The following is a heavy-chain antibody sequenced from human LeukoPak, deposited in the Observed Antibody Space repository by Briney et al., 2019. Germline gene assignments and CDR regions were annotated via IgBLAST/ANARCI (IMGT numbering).Heavy chain of an antibody. J-gene: IGHJ5*02. CDR1: GFIFNNYI. CDR2: ITGSGSFV. CDR3: ARDSSGPWFDP. V-gene: IGHV3-21*01. Sequence: PGGSLRLSCAVSGFIFNNYITNSVRQAPGKRLEWVSSITGSGSFVYYAGSVKGRFTISRDNAKNSLFLQMNSLRAEDTAVYYCARDSSGPWFDPWGQGTLVTVSS. D-gene: IGHD6-6*01.